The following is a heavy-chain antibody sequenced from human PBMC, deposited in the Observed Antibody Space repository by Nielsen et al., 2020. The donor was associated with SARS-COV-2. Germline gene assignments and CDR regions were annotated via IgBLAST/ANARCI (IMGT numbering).Heavy chain of an antibody. J-gene: IGHJ6*02. V-gene: IGHV7-4-1*02. Sequence: ASVKVSCKASGGTFSSYAISWVRQAPGQGLEWMGWIDTNTGNPTYAQGFTGRFVFSLDTSVTTSFLQISSLKAEDTAVYYCVRSRLGATGYYYGTDVWGQGTTVTVS. CDR3: VRSRLGATGYYYGTDV. D-gene: IGHD4-17*01. CDR2: IDTNTGNP. CDR1: GGTFSSYA.